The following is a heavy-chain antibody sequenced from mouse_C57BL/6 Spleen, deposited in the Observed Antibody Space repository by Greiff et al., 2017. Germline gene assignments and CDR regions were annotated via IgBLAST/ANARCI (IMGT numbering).Heavy chain of an antibody. V-gene: IGHV2-3*01. D-gene: IGHD2-10*02. CDR1: GFSLTSYG. CDR2: IWGDGST. CDR3: AKPYGKWGYFDV. J-gene: IGHJ1*03. Sequence: VKLQESGPGLVEPSQSLSITCPVSGFSLTSYGVSWVRQPPGKGLEWLGVIWGDGSTNSHSALISRLSISKDNSKSQVFLKLNSLQTDDTATYYCAKPYGKWGYFDVWGTGTTVTVSS.